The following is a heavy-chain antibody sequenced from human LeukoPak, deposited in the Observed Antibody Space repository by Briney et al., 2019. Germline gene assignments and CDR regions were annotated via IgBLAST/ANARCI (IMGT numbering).Heavy chain of an antibody. CDR1: AFSFRSYE. V-gene: IGHV3-48*03. J-gene: IGHJ6*03. D-gene: IGHD1-7*01. CDR3: VTGNYRSFYYYYMDV. Sequence: GGSLRLSCAASAFSFRSYEVNWVRQAPGKGLEWVSFITPSGSDVYYAESVRGRFATSRDNAKDSVFLHMNSLRVEDTAVYYCVTGNYRSFYYYYMDVWGKGTTVTVS. CDR2: ITPSGSDV.